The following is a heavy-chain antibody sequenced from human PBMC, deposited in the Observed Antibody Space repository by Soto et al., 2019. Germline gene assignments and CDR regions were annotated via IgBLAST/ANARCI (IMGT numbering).Heavy chain of an antibody. CDR3: ARRWGFEDALDI. D-gene: IGHD3-10*01. CDR1: GASMSRYY. J-gene: IGHJ3*02. Sequence: QVQLQESGPGLVKPSETLSLTCTVSGASMSRYYWHWIRQAPGEGMEWIGFIYSSGSTTYNPSLNSRVTISRNTSQSQSSLNRRSGTATDTAIYYCARRWGFEDALDIWGPGTNVTVSS. CDR2: IYSSGST. V-gene: IGHV4-59*08.